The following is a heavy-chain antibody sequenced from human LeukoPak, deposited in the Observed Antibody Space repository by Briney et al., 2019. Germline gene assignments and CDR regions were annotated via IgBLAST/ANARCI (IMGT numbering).Heavy chain of an antibody. CDR3: APATIAAATGHHFYYGMGV. J-gene: IGHJ6*02. D-gene: IGHD6-25*01. CDR2: ISGSGVST. Sequence: GGSLRLSCAASGFRFSSYAMSWVRQAPGKGLEWVSAISGSGVSTYYADSVKGRFTVSRDNSKNTLYLQMSSLRAEDTAVYYCAPATIAAATGHHFYYGMGVWGQGTTVTVSS. V-gene: IGHV3-23*01. CDR1: GFRFSSYA.